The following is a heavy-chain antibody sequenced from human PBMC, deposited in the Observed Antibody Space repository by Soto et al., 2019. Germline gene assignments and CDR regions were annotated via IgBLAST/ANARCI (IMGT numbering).Heavy chain of an antibody. CDR1: GFTFSSYA. Sequence: QSGGSLRLSCAASGFTFSSYAMHWVRQAPGKGLEWVAIISYDGSNKHHADSVKGRFTISRDNSKDTLYLQMNSLRPEDTAVYYCARFMGSSGWTDFDYWGQGTLVTVSS. CDR3: ARFMGSSGWTDFDY. J-gene: IGHJ4*02. V-gene: IGHV3-30-3*01. D-gene: IGHD6-19*01. CDR2: ISYDGSNK.